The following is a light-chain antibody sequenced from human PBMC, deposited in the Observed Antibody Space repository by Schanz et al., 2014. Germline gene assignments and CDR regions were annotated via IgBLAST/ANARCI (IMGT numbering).Light chain of an antibody. Sequence: QSALTQPPSASGSPGQSVTISCTGSSSDVGGYNYVSWYQQHPGKAPKLMIYEVNKRPSGVPDRFSGSKSGNTASLTVSGLQAEDEADYYCNSYAGSNYVIFGGGTKLTVL. CDR1: SSDVGGYNY. J-gene: IGLJ2*01. CDR3: NSYAGSNYVI. V-gene: IGLV2-8*01. CDR2: EVN.